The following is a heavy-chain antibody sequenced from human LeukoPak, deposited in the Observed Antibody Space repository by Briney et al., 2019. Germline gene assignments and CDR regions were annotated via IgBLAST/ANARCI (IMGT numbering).Heavy chain of an antibody. Sequence: GASVKVSCKASGGTFSSYAISWVRQAPGQGLEWMGGIIPIFGTANYAQKFQGRVTITTDGSTSTAYMELSSLRSEDTAVYYCASYDSSGNYYTRRAFDIWGQGTMVTVSS. CDR3: ASYDSSGNYYTRRAFDI. V-gene: IGHV1-69*05. J-gene: IGHJ3*02. CDR2: IIPIFGTA. D-gene: IGHD3-22*01. CDR1: GGTFSSYA.